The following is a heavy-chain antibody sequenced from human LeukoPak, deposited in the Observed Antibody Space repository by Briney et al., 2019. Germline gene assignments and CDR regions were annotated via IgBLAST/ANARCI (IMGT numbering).Heavy chain of an antibody. CDR1: GYTFTSYY. V-gene: IGHV1-46*01. Sequence: ASVKVSCKASGYTFTSYYMHWVRQAPGQGLEWMGIINPSGGSTSYAQKFQGRVTMTRDTSTSTVYMELSSLRSEDTAVYYCARATYGSGSYYNNWFDPWGQGTLVTVSS. CDR2: INPSGGST. J-gene: IGHJ5*02. CDR3: ARATYGSGSYYNNWFDP. D-gene: IGHD3-10*01.